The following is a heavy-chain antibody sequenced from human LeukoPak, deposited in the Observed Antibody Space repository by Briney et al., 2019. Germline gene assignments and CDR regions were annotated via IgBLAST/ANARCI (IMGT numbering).Heavy chain of an antibody. CDR2: IYHSGST. J-gene: IGHJ4*02. D-gene: IGHD3-3*01. V-gene: IGHV4-38-2*02. CDR3: ARSTIFGVARFDY. CDR1: GYSISSGYY. Sequence: SETLSLTCTVSGYSISSGYYWGWIRRPPGKGLEWIGSIYHSGSTYYNPSLKSRVTISVDTSKNQFSLKLSSVTAADTAVYYCARSTIFGVARFDYWGQGTLVTVSS.